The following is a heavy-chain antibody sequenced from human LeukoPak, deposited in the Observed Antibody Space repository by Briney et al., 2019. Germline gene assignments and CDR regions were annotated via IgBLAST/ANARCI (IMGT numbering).Heavy chain of an antibody. D-gene: IGHD3-10*01. V-gene: IGHV3-73*01. CDR1: GFTFSGSA. Sequence: GGSLKLCCAASGFTFSGSAMHWVRQASGKELEWIGRIWSRPNSYATAYAASVKGRFIISRDDSINTAYLQMNSLKTEDTALYYCTRLADGSGKFDLWGQGTLVTVSS. CDR2: IWSRPNSYAT. CDR3: TRLADGSGKFDL. J-gene: IGHJ5*02.